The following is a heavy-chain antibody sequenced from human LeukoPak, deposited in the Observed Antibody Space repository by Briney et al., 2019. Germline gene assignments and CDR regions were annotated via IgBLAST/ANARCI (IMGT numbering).Heavy chain of an antibody. CDR3: ARDQNYYDSTSYYGMDY. D-gene: IGHD3-22*01. J-gene: IGHJ4*02. CDR1: RYTFPAYY. V-gene: IGHV1-2*02. CDR2: IYPNSGAK. Sequence: ASVKVSYMASRYTFPAYYIHWVRQAPGQGLAGVGWIYPNSGAKNYAQKFQDRVTMTRDTSFSTAYMELSRLRSDDTALYYCARDQNYYDSTSYYGMDYWGQGTLVTVAS.